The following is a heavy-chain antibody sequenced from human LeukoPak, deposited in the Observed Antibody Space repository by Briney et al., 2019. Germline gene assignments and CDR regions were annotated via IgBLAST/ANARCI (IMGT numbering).Heavy chain of an antibody. V-gene: IGHV3-23*01. Sequence: GGSLRLSCAACGFTFYRYAKSWVRQAPGKGLEWVLDMSGSGSSTYYADSSKGRFTTSRDNSKNTLFLQINSLRAEDTAVYYCGKFIYYYDSSGSRGYFDYWGQGTLVTVSS. CDR1: GFTFYRYA. CDR2: MSGSGSST. CDR3: GKFIYYYDSSGSRGYFDY. D-gene: IGHD3-22*01. J-gene: IGHJ4*02.